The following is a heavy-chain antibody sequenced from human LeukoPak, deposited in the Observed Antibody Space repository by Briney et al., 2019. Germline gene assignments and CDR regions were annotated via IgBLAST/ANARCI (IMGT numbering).Heavy chain of an antibody. J-gene: IGHJ4*02. CDR1: GYTFSNYG. Sequence: ASVKVSCKASGYTFSNYGISWVRQAPGQGLEWMGWISVYNGNTNYAQKVQGRVTMTRDTSISTAYMELSRLRSDDTAVYYCARVYSYGYDDYWGQGTLVTVSS. V-gene: IGHV1-18*01. D-gene: IGHD5-18*01. CDR2: ISVYNGNT. CDR3: ARVYSYGYDDY.